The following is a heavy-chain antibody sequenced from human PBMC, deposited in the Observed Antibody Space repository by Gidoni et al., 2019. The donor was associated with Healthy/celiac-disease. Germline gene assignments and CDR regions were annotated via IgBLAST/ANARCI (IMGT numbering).Heavy chain of an antibody. CDR1: GYTFTSYG. CDR3: ARDSLYSGSYGGYYYYGMDV. CDR2: ISAYNGNT. Sequence: QVQLVQSGAEVKKPGASVKVSCKASGYTFTSYGTSWVRQAPGQGLEWMGWISAYNGNTNYAQKLQGRVTMTTDTSTSTAYMELRSLRSDDTAVYYCARDSLYSGSYGGYYYYGMDVWGQGTTVTVSS. J-gene: IGHJ6*02. V-gene: IGHV1-18*01. D-gene: IGHD1-26*01.